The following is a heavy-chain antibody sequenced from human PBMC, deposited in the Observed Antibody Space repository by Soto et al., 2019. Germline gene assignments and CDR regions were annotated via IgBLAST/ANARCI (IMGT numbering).Heavy chain of an antibody. CDR3: ATSYGSGSAHFNS. CDR2: IIPMLGMS. V-gene: IGHV1-69*02. D-gene: IGHD3-10*01. Sequence: QVQLVQSGAEVTKPGSSVTVSCTASGDTFSRFTLSWVRQAPGQGLEWMGRIIPMLGMSNSSLKFQGRVTITADKSTNTVYMHLNSLRSEDTAVYYCATSYGSGSAHFNSWGQATLVTVSS. CDR1: GDTFSRFT. J-gene: IGHJ4*02.